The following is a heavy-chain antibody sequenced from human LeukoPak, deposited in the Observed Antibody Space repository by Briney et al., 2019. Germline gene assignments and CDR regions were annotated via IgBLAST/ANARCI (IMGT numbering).Heavy chain of an antibody. V-gene: IGHV3-23*01. CDR1: RLTFSSYA. J-gene: IGHJ4*02. D-gene: IGHD6-19*01. Sequence: GGSLRLSCVDSRLTFSSYALAWVRQAPGKGLEWVAAVTGRGVGTHYAESVKGRSTISRDNSRNTMYLQMNSLRAEGTAVYYCAKGHRSSSSFFDSWGQGILVTVSS. CDR3: AKGHRSSSSFFDS. CDR2: VTGRGVGT.